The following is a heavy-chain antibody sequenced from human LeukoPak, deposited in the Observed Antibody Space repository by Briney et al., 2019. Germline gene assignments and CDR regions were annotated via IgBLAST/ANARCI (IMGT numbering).Heavy chain of an antibody. J-gene: IGHJ5*02. D-gene: IGHD3-22*01. CDR3: AKADYYDSSGYLP. Sequence: PGGSLRLACAASGISFSSYVMNWVRQAPGKGPEWLAYITNDGTTIYYADSVKGRFTISRDNSKNTLYLQMNSLRAEDTAVYYCAKADYYDSSGYLPWGQGTLVTVSS. CDR1: GISFSSYV. CDR2: ITNDGTTI. V-gene: IGHV3-23*03.